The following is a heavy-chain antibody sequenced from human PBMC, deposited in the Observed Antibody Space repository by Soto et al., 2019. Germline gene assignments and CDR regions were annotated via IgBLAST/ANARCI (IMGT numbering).Heavy chain of an antibody. CDR1: GGSFSNNY. Sequence: SETLSLTCAVYGGSFSNNYWTWFRQPPGKGLEWIGEISPSGTTKYIPSLKSRGTISVDTSRKQFFLKVTSVSAADTAVYYCATSLWFGTQPEIWGPGALVTVSS. J-gene: IGHJ4*02. D-gene: IGHD3-10*01. CDR3: ATSLWFGTQPEI. V-gene: IGHV4-34*01. CDR2: ISPSGTT.